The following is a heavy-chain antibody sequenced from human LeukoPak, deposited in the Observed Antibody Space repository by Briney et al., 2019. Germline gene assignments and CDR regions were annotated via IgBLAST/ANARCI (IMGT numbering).Heavy chain of an antibody. D-gene: IGHD3-10*01. CDR1: GLTFSSYW. J-gene: IGHJ4*02. Sequence: GGSLSLSCVASGLTFSSYWMYWVRQAPGKGLVCVSRINSGGDIAYYADSVKGRFTISRYNAKNTLFLQMNSLTAEDTAVYYCATGIAPEGSVAIEYWGQGALVTVSS. V-gene: IGHV3-74*01. CDR2: INSGGDIA. CDR3: ATGIAPEGSVAIEY.